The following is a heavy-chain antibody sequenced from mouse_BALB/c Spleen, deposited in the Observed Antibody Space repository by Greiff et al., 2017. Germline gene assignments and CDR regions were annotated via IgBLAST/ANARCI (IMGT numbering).Heavy chain of an antibody. CDR1: GYTFTSYY. J-gene: IGHJ2*01. V-gene: IGHV1S56*01. CDR3: ARHITTVVADY. CDR2: IYPGNVNT. Sequence: VQLQQSGPELVKPGASVRISCKASGYTFTSYYIHWVKQRPGQGLEWIGWIYPGNVNTKYNEKFKGKATLTADKSSSTAYMQLSSLTSEDSAVYFCARHITTVVADYWGQGTTLTVSS. D-gene: IGHD1-1*01.